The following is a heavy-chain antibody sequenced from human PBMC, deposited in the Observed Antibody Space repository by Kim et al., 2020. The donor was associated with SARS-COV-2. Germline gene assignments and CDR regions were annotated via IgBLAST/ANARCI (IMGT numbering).Heavy chain of an antibody. V-gene: IGHV3-15*01. D-gene: IGHD2-15*01. Sequence: GGSLRLSCAASGFTFSNAWMSWVRQAPGKGLEWVGRIKSKTDGGTTDYAAPVKGRFTISRDDSKNTLYLQMNSLKTEDTAVYYCTTDSSPFNYYYGMDVWGQGTTVTVSS. CDR3: TTDSSPFNYYYGMDV. J-gene: IGHJ6*02. CDR1: GFTFSNAW. CDR2: IKSKTDGGTT.